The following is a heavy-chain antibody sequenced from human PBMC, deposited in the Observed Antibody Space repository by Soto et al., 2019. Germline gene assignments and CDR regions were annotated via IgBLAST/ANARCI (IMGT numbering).Heavy chain of an antibody. CDR3: ARDQTSIADRIDGLGWFDT. V-gene: IGHV3-21*01. Sequence: WWSXRLSCATSGFTFSSYSINLFRQAPGKGLEWVSSISSSSSYIYYADSVKGRLTISRDNAKNSLYLQMNSLRAEDTAVYYCARDQTSIADRIDGLGWFDTRGQGTLVTVYS. D-gene: IGHD6-6*01. CDR1: GFTFSSYS. CDR2: ISSSSSYI. J-gene: IGHJ5*02.